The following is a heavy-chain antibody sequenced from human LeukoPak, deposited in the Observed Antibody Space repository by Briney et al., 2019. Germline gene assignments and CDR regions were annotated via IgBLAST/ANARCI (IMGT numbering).Heavy chain of an antibody. J-gene: IGHJ3*02. V-gene: IGHV4-59*08. CDR3: ARHRGDGVLWFGELTYAFDI. CDR2: IYYSGST. CDR1: GGSISSYY. Sequence: SETLSLTCTVSGGSISSYYWSWIRQPAGKGLEWIGYIYYSGSTNYNPSLKSRVTISVDTSKNQFSLKLSSVTAADTAVYYCARHRGDGVLWFGELTYAFDIWGQGTMVTVSS. D-gene: IGHD3-10*01.